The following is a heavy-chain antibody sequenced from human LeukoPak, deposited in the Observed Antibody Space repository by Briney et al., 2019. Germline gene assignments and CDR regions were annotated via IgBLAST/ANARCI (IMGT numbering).Heavy chain of an antibody. D-gene: IGHD2-15*01. CDR1: GFTFSSYS. Sequence: GGSLRLSCAASGFTFSSYSMNWVRRAPGKGLEWVSYISSSSSTIYYADSVKGRFTISRDNAKNSLYLQMNSLRAEDTAVYYCARGGDIVVVVAATPAFDIWGQGTMVTVSS. CDR3: ARGGDIVVVVAATPAFDI. J-gene: IGHJ3*02. V-gene: IGHV3-48*04. CDR2: ISSSSSTI.